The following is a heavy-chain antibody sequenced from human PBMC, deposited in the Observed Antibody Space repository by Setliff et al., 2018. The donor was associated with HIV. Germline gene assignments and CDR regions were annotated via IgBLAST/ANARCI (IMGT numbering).Heavy chain of an antibody. J-gene: IGHJ4*02. CDR2: INPNSGGT. Sequence: ASVKVSCKASGYTFTGYYMHWVRQAPGQGLEWMGWINPNSGGTNYAQKFQGRVTMTRDTSISTAYMELSRPRSDDTAVYYCARTLPQYTNLFDYWGQGTLVTVSS. CDR1: GYTFTGYY. D-gene: IGHD5-18*01. V-gene: IGHV1-2*02. CDR3: ARTLPQYTNLFDY.